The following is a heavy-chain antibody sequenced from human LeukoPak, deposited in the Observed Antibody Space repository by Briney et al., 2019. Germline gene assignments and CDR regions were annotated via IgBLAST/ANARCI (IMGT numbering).Heavy chain of an antibody. D-gene: IGHD3-22*01. V-gene: IGHV3-49*03. CDR1: GFTFGDYA. CDR2: IRSKAYGGTT. Sequence: GRSLRLSCTASGFTFGDYAMSWFRQAPGKGLEWVGFIRSKAYGGTTEYAASVKGRYTIPRDDSKSIAYLQMNSLKTEDTAVYYCTRDRTVGRGYYYDSSGPKGFDYWGQGTLVTVSS. CDR3: TRDRTVGRGYYYDSSGPKGFDY. J-gene: IGHJ4*02.